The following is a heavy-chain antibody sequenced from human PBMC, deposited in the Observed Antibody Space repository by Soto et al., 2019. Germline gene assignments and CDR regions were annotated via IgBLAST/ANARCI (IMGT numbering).Heavy chain of an antibody. CDR3: ARQRPTDGRWEFANYYGMDV. CDR1: GGSFSAYY. D-gene: IGHD1-26*01. Sequence: NPSETLSLTCAVYGGSFSAYYWSWVRQPPGKGLEWIGEIIHSESTKYNPSLTSRVTISVDTSKNQFSLKLSSVTAADTAVYYCARQRPTDGRWEFANYYGMDVWGQGTPVTVSS. V-gene: IGHV4-34*12. J-gene: IGHJ6*02. CDR2: IIHSEST.